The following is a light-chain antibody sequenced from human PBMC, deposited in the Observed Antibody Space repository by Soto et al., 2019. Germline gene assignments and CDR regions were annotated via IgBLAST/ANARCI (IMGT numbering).Light chain of an antibody. CDR3: QQSYSSPYT. V-gene: IGKV1-39*01. J-gene: IGKJ3*01. Sequence: DIQMTQSPSSLSASVGDRVTITCRASQSIRTTLNWYQQKPGEAPKLLIYAASNLQSGVPSRFSGSGSETDFTLTIISLQPDDFATYYCQQSYSSPYTFGPGTKVDVK. CDR2: AAS. CDR1: QSIRTT.